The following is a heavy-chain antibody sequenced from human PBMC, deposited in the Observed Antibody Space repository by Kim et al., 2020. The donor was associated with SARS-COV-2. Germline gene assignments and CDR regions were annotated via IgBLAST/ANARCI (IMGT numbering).Heavy chain of an antibody. V-gene: IGHV3-30-3*01. Sequence: GGSLRLSCAASGFTFSSYAMHWVRQAPGKGLEWVAVISYDGSNKYYADSVKGRFTISRDNSKNTLYLQMNSLRAEDTAVYYCGRAGGGSYYADFDYWGQG. CDR3: GRAGGGSYYADFDY. J-gene: IGHJ4*02. D-gene: IGHD1-26*01. CDR1: GFTFSSYA. CDR2: ISYDGSNK.